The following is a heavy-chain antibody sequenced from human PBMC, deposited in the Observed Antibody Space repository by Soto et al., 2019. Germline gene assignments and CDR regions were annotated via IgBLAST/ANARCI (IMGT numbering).Heavy chain of an antibody. J-gene: IGHJ6*02. V-gene: IGHV4-39*01. CDR3: ARLNGYCISTNCHGYYGMDV. D-gene: IGHD2-2*03. Sequence: QLQVQESGPGLVKPSETPSLTCSVSGGFVSSSSYSWGWIRQSPGKGLEWIGTMYSSENTYYNPSLLSRVTISVDTSKNEFSLRLSSVTAADTAVYYCARLNGYCISTNCHGYYGMDVWGQGTTGTVSS. CDR2: MYSSENT. CDR1: GGFVSSSSYS.